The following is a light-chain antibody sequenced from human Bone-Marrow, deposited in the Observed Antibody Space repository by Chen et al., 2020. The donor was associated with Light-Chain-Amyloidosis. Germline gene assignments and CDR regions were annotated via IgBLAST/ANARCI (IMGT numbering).Light chain of an antibody. Sequence: AVLTQSPLSLPVTLGQPASIGCRANESLVFSDGNTYVNWVHQRLGQPPRRRIYQVSNRDSGVPDRFSGSGSGTDFTLSISRVEAKAVGTYYCMHDTRRPLAFGPGTKADIK. CDR1: ESLVFSDGNTY. CDR2: QVS. CDR3: MHDTRRPLA. J-gene: IGKJ3*01. V-gene: IGKV2-30*01.